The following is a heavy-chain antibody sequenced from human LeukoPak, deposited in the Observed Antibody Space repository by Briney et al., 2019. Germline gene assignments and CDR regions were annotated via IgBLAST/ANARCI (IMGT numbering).Heavy chain of an antibody. J-gene: IGHJ4*02. Sequence: PGGSLRLSCAASGFTFSSYAMSWVRQAPGKGLEWVSVISNSAGSTFYADSVKGRFTISRDNSKNTLYLQMNSLRAEDTAVYYCAKRASGSGTSLYSFDYWGQGTLVTVSS. V-gene: IGHV3-23*01. CDR3: AKRASGSGTSLYSFDY. CDR2: ISNSAGST. CDR1: GFTFSSYA. D-gene: IGHD3-10*01.